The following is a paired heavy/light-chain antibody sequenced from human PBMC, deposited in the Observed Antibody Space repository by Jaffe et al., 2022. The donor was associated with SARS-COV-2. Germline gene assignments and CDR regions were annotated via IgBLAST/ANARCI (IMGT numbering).Heavy chain of an antibody. D-gene: IGHD2-21*02. CDR2: VSGSGVNT. Sequence: EVQMLEFGGGFVQPGGSLRLSCFASGFIFKHYAISWVRQAPGKGLEWVAAVSGSGVNTYYADSAKGRFTISRDSSKDTVYLQMNRLEVEDTAVYYCAKDRYCGDDCYSGWFDPWGPGTPVTVSS. V-gene: IGHV3-23*01. J-gene: IGHJ5*02. CDR1: GFIFKHYA. CDR3: AKDRYCGDDCYSGWFDP.
Light chain of an antibody. J-gene: IGKJ5*01. CDR1: QVLTNS. Sequence: DVQLTQSPPSLSASVGDTVTLTCQADQVLTNSLNWYQQRPGKAPIPLIHAGSDLETGVPSRFSGTGSGTDFSLTITNLQPEDSATYYCQQYDTLPTFGQGTRLVIK. CDR3: QQYDTLPT. CDR2: AGS. V-gene: IGKV1-33*01.